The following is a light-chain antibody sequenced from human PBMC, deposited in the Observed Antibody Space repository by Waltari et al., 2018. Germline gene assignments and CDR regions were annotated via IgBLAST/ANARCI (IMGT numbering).Light chain of an antibody. V-gene: IGKV1-5*03. CDR3: QQYNISPST. Sequence: DIQMTQSPSTLSASVGDRVTTTCRASQNINNWLAWFQLKPGNAPKLLIYQASGLQSGVPSRFSGSGSGTDFTLTISGLQPDDFATYFCQQYNISPSTFGQGTKVEFK. J-gene: IGKJ1*01. CDR1: QNINNW. CDR2: QAS.